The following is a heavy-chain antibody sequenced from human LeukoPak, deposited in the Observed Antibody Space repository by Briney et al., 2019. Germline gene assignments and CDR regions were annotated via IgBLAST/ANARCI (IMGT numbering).Heavy chain of an antibody. CDR3: ARVGPLGGSSWYAGILGYSDF. V-gene: IGHV1-69*10. CDR2: IIPALGSS. D-gene: IGHD6-13*01. CDR1: GGTFSKYA. Sequence: VASVKVSCKASGGTFSKYAINWVRQAPGKGLEWMGGIIPALGSSNYAQKFQGRVTLTTDTSTNTAYMEMSSLGSEDTAVYYCARVGPLGGSSWYAGILGYSDFWGQGTLVTVSS. J-gene: IGHJ4*02.